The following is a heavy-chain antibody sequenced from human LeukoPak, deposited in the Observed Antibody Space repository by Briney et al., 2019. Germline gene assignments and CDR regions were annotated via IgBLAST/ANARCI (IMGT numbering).Heavy chain of an antibody. J-gene: IGHJ3*02. CDR2: ISSSGSYI. D-gene: IGHD2-21*02. Sequence: GGSLRLSCGASGFTFSRYSMNWVRQAPGKGLEWVSSISSSGSYIYYADSVKGRFTISRDNAKNSRYLQMNSLRAEDTAVYYCASRNQYCGGDCFWAFDIWGQGTMVTVSS. CDR1: GFTFSRYS. CDR3: ASRNQYCGGDCFWAFDI. V-gene: IGHV3-21*01.